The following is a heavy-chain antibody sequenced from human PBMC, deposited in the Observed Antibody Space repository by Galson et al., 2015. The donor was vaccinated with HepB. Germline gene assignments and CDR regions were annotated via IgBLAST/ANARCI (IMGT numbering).Heavy chain of an antibody. D-gene: IGHD5-12*01. V-gene: IGHV3-49*03. CDR1: GFTFGDYA. CDR3: IRDRKGGYGPFDY. J-gene: IGHJ4*02. Sequence: SLRLSCAASGFTFGDYAMSWFRQAPGKGLEWVGSIRSKGYGGYTEYAASVKCRFTISKDDSKSIAYLRMISLKIEDTAVYYCIRDRKGGYGPFDYWGQGTLVTVSS. CDR2: IRSKGYGGYT.